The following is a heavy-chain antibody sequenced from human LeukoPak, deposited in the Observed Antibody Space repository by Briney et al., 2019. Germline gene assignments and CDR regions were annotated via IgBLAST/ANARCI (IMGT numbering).Heavy chain of an antibody. D-gene: IGHD6-13*01. Sequence: ASVKVSCKASGYTFTGYYIHWVRQAPGQGLEWMGWINPNSGGTNYAQKFQGRVTMTRDTSISTAYMELSRLRSDDTAVYYCARFAVEQQLVLGGVWFDPWGQGTLVTVSS. CDR3: ARFAVEQQLVLGGVWFDP. CDR1: GYTFTGYY. CDR2: INPNSGGT. V-gene: IGHV1-2*02. J-gene: IGHJ5*02.